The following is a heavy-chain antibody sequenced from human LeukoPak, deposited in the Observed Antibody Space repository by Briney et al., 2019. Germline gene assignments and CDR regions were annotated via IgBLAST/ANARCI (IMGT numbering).Heavy chain of an antibody. CDR2: ISSSGSTI. Sequence: GGSLRLSCAASGFTFSDYYTSWIRQAPGKGLELVSYISSSGSTIYYADSVKGRFTISRDNAKNSLYLQMNSLRAEDTAVYYCARAAMTTTWDYWGQGTLVTVSS. V-gene: IGHV3-11*04. J-gene: IGHJ4*02. CDR3: ARAAMTTTWDY. D-gene: IGHD1-26*01. CDR1: GFTFSDYY.